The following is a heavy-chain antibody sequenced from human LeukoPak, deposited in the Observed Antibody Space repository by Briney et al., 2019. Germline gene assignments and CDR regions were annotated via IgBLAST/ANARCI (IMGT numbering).Heavy chain of an antibody. D-gene: IGHD4-17*01. Sequence: ASVKVSCKASGYSFTSNGISWVRQAPGQGLEWMGWINPYNGNTNYAQELQGRVTMTTDTSTSTALMELRSLRSDDTAVYYCARVAVYGDYVKNAFDIWGQGTMVTVSS. CDR3: ARVAVYGDYVKNAFDI. V-gene: IGHV1-18*01. CDR2: INPYNGNT. J-gene: IGHJ3*02. CDR1: GYSFTSNG.